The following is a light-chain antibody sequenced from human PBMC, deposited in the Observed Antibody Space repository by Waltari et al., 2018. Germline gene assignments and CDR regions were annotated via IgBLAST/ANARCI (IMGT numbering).Light chain of an antibody. CDR3: QQYNHWAPYT. CDR1: KSHRSN. Sequence: EIVMTQSPATLSLTPGDRATLSFRPCKSHRSNLSWLQQTPAQAPRLLIDGVSIRVTGIPARFSVSGSGTEFTHTLSCLESEDFAVYYCQQYNHWAPYTFGQGTKLEI. J-gene: IGKJ2*01. CDR2: GVS. V-gene: IGKV3-15*01.